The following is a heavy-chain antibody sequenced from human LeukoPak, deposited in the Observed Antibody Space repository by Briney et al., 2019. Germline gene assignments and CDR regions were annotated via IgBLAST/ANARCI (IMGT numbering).Heavy chain of an antibody. CDR2: IIPVLGVS. V-gene: IGHV1-69*04. Sequence: GASVKISCKASGGSFSSYVITWVRPAPGQGLEWMGRIIPVLGVSNFAQKFQDRVAITADKSTNTAHMEVSRLDSGDTAVYYCTREGVYAPDPSSYHRDAFDIWGQGTVVIVSS. CDR3: TREGVYAPDPSSYHRDAFDI. J-gene: IGHJ3*02. D-gene: IGHD3-16*02. CDR1: GGSFSSYV.